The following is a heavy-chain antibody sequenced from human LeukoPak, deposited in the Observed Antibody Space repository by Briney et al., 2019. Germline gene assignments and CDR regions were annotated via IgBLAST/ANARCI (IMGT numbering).Heavy chain of an antibody. D-gene: IGHD6-13*01. J-gene: IGHJ6*02. V-gene: IGHV3-30-3*01. CDR3: ARGKQQLDYFYYCRMDV. Sequence: GGSLRLSCPASGFTFSHYAMHWVRQAPGKGLDWVAVISRDGGNEYYADSVKGRFTISRDNSENTLYLQMNSLRTDDTALYYCARGKQQLDYFYYCRMDVWGQETTVTVSS. CDR1: GFTFSHYA. CDR2: ISRDGGNE.